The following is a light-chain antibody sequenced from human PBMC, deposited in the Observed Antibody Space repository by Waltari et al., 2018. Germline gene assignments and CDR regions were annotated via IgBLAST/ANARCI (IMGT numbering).Light chain of an antibody. J-gene: IGKJ1*01. V-gene: IGKV1-5*03. CDR1: ESVATW. Sequence: DVHMTQSPPAVSASVGDTVTMTCRASESVATWLAWYHQQSGGVPRLLMYRTSTLERGVPSRFSGSGAGTEFTLTINNLQPEDTGTYFCLQYNAYRTFGPG. CDR3: LQYNAYRT. CDR2: RTS.